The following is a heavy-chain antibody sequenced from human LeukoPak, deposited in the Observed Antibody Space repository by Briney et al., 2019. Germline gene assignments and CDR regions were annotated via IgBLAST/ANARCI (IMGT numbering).Heavy chain of an antibody. D-gene: IGHD3-16*02. V-gene: IGHV3-7*01. J-gene: IGHJ4*02. Sequence: GGSLRLSCAASGFTFSSYWMSWVRQAPGKGLEWVANIKQDGSEKYYVDSVKGRFTISRDNAKNSLYLQMNRLRAEDTAVYYCARDQGVYDYVWGSYRLFDYWGQGTLVTVSS. CDR1: GFTFSSYW. CDR2: IKQDGSEK. CDR3: ARDQGVYDYVWGSYRLFDY.